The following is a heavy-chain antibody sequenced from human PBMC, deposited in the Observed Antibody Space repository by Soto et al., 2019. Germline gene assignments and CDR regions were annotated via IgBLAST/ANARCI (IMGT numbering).Heavy chain of an antibody. J-gene: IGHJ3*02. CDR2: ISSSSSYI. CDR3: ARGGRGGGSLDAFDI. V-gene: IGHV3-21*01. D-gene: IGHD2-15*01. CDR1: GFTFSSYS. Sequence: EVQLVESGGGLVKPGGSLRLSCAASGFTFSSYSMNWVRQAPGKGLEWVSSISSSSSYIYYADSVKGRFTISRDNAKNSLYLQMNSLRAEDTAVYYCARGGRGGGSLDAFDIWGQGTMVTVSS.